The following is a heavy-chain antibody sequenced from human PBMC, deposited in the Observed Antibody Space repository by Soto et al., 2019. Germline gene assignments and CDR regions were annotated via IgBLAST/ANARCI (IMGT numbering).Heavy chain of an antibody. D-gene: IGHD5-12*01. CDR1: GYTFTSYY. J-gene: IGHJ1*01. V-gene: IGHV1-46*01. Sequence: QVQLVQSGAEVKKPGASVKVSCKASGYTFTSYYMHWVRQAPGQGLEWMGIINPSGGTTSYAQNFQGRVTMTSDTSTSTVYMEMSSLRSEDTAVYYCSRDPIGGYSGYVPQWGQGTLVTVSS. CDR2: INPSGGTT. CDR3: SRDPIGGYSGYVPQ.